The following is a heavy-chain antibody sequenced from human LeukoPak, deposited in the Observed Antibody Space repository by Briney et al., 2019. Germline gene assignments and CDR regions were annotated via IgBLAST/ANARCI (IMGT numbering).Heavy chain of an antibody. D-gene: IGHD3-16*01. CDR2: IGPRGDIL. J-gene: IGHJ1*01. CDR1: GFTFSSHG. V-gene: IGHV3-23*01. Sequence: GGSLRLSCAASGFTFSSHGMNWVRQAPGKGLDWVSCIGPRGDILYYADSVKGQFTISRDNSKNTVYLQMNSLRAEDTAVYYCAKDDAWGRFQDWGQGTLVTVSS. CDR3: AKDDAWGRFQD.